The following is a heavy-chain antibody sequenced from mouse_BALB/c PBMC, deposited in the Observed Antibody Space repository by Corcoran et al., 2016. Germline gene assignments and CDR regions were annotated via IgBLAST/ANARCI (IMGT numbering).Heavy chain of an antibody. V-gene: IGHV1S12*01. CDR1: GYTFTSYY. CDR2: IYPRDGST. J-gene: IGHJ2*01. Sequence: QVQLQQSGPELVKPGASVKISCKASGYTFTSYYIHWVKQRPGQGHEWIGYIYPRDGSTNYNEKFKGKATLTADTSSSTAYMQLSSLTSEDSAVYFCADLLDYWGQGTTLTVSS. CDR3: ADLLDY.